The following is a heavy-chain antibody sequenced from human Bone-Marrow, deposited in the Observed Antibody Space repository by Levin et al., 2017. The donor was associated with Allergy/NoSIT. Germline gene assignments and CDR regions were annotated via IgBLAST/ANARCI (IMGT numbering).Heavy chain of an antibody. J-gene: IGHJ6*02. CDR3: ARDPVPRGYCSSTSCYPINYYGMDV. D-gene: IGHD2-2*01. CDR2: INPNSGGT. V-gene: IGHV1-2*02. Sequence: ASVKVSCKASGYTFTGYYMHWVRQAPGQGLEWMGWINPNSGGTNYAQKFQGRVTMTRDTSISTAYMELSRLRSDDTAVYYCARDPVPRGYCSSTSCYPINYYGMDVWGQGTTVTVSS. CDR1: GYTFTGYY.